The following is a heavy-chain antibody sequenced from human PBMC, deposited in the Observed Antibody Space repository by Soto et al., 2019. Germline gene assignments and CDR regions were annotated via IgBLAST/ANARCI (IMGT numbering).Heavy chain of an antibody. CDR1: GFTFSSYA. CDR2: VRGNGDPP. J-gene: IGHJ4*02. D-gene: IGHD5-12*01. Sequence: GGSLRLSCSASGFTFSSYAMHWVRQAPGKRLEYVSGVRGNGDPPFYADSVKGRFTISRDNSKNTLYLQMSSLSADDTAVYYCVKSRGGNNFDFFDWGQGXLVTVSS. CDR3: VKSRGGNNFDFFD. V-gene: IGHV3-64D*06.